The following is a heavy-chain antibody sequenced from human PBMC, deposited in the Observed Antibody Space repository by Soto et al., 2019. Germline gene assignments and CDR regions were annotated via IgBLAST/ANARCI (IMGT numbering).Heavy chain of an antibody. CDR3: ARDEIAARAGLDV. CDR2: IYYSGST. J-gene: IGHJ6*02. CDR1: GGSISSCGYY. Sequence: SETLSLTCTVSGGSISSCGYYWIWIRQHPGKGLEWIGYIYYSGSTYYNPSLKSRVTISVDTSKNQFSLKLSSVTAADTAVYYCARDEIAARAGLDVWGQGTTVTVSS. D-gene: IGHD6-6*01. V-gene: IGHV4-31*03.